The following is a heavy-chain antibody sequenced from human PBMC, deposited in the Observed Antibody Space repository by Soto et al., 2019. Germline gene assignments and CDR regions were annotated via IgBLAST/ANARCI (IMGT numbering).Heavy chain of an antibody. V-gene: IGHV3-30-3*01. CDR1: GFSFSISP. D-gene: IGHD7-27*01. CDR2: ISYDGTNK. CDR3: ARDPKTSGGQHWAFNYFDS. Sequence: GGSLRLSCAASGFSFSISPMHWVRQAPGKGPEWVALISYDGTNKFYADSVKGRFTISRDNSKSTLYLQVDSLRSEDAAVYYCARDPKTSGGQHWAFNYFDSWGQGTLVTVSS. J-gene: IGHJ4*02.